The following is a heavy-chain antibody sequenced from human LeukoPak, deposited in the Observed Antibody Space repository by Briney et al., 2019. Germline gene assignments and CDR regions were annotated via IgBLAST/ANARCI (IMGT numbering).Heavy chain of an antibody. CDR1: GGSFSAYY. CDR3: TRGGSMEADILTGYRAFDI. D-gene: IGHD3-9*01. Sequence: PSETLSLTCAVYGGSFSAYYWSWIRQSPGKGLEWIGEINPSVTTSYNPSLKSRVTISLDTSKKQFSLILTSVTAADTAVYYCTRGGSMEADILTGYRAFDIWGQGTLVTVSS. J-gene: IGHJ3*02. CDR2: INPSVTT. V-gene: IGHV4-34*01.